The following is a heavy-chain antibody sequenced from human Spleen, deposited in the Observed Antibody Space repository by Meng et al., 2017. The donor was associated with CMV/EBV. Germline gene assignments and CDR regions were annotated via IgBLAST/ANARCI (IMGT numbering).Heavy chain of an antibody. CDR3: TTMYMTTDYYYGMDV. J-gene: IGHJ6*02. CDR1: GFTFSSYS. D-gene: IGHD4-11*01. Sequence: GESLKISCAASGFTFSSYSMNWVRQAPGKGLEWVSYISSSSSTIYYADSVKGRFTISRDNAKNSLYLQMNSLRAEDTAVYYCTTMYMTTDYYYGMDVWGQGTTVTVSS. CDR2: ISSSSSTI. V-gene: IGHV3-48*04.